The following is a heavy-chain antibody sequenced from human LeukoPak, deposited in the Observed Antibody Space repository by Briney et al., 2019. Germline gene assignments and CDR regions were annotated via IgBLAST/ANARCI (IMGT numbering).Heavy chain of an antibody. CDR2: IIPIFGTA. J-gene: IGHJ4*02. CDR1: GGTLNSHA. D-gene: IGHD5-18*01. Sequence: ASVTVSCKTSGGTLNSHAISWVRQAPGQGLEWMGGIIPIFGTANYAQKFQGRVTITADESTSTAYMELSSLRSEDTAVYYCARPDEDRGYSYGYNYWGQGTLVTVSS. CDR3: ARPDEDRGYSYGYNY. V-gene: IGHV1-69*01.